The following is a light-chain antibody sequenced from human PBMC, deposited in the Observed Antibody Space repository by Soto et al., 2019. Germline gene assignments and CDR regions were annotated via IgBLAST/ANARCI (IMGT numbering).Light chain of an antibody. Sequence: IHMTQSPSTLSACVGDRVTITCRASQSLSSRLAWYQQKPGKAPELLIYDASSLKSGVPSRFSGSESGTEFTLTISSLQPDDFGTYYCQQYNNFWTLGQGTKVDIK. CDR1: QSLSSR. V-gene: IGKV1-5*01. CDR2: DAS. J-gene: IGKJ1*01. CDR3: QQYNNFWT.